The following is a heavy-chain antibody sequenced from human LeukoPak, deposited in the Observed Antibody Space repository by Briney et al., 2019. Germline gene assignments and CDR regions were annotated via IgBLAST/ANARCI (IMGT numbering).Heavy chain of an antibody. CDR2: TYPGDSDT. CDR3: ARRGSGSYVDY. D-gene: IGHD1-26*01. CDR1: GYSFTNYW. J-gene: IGHJ4*02. Sequence: GESLKISCKGSGYSFTNYWIGWVRQMPGKGLEWMGITYPGDSDTTYSPSFQGQVTISAVKSISTAYLQWSSLKASDTAMYYCARRGSGSYVDYWGQGTLVTVSS. V-gene: IGHV5-51*01.